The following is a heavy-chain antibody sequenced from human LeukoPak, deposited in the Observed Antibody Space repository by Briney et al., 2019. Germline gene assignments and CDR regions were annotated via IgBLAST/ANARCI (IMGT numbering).Heavy chain of an antibody. D-gene: IGHD3-10*01. V-gene: IGHV4-59*08. CDR3: ARPRVRANWFDP. J-gene: IGHJ5*02. CDR1: GGSISSYY. Sequence: SETLSLTCTVSGGSISSYYWNWLRQPPGKGLEWVGYIFYSGRTNYNPSLKSRVTISVDKSKNVFSLSLTSVTAADTAVYYCARPRVRANWFDPWGQGTLVTVSS. CDR2: IFYSGRT.